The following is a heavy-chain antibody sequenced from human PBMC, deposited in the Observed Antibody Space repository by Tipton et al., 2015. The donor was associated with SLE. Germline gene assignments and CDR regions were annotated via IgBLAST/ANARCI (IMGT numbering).Heavy chain of an antibody. J-gene: IGHJ6*02. V-gene: IGHV4-61*01. CDR3: ASMIVVIPVEARRDGMDV. CDR2: IHYTVST. CDR1: GGSVSSNPHY. D-gene: IGHD2-2*01. Sequence: TLSLTCTVSGGSVSSNPHYWSWIRQPPGKGLEWIGDIHYTVSTNYNPSLNSRVTISVDTSKNQFSLKLSSVTAADTAVYYCASMIVVIPVEARRDGMDVWGQGTTVTVSS.